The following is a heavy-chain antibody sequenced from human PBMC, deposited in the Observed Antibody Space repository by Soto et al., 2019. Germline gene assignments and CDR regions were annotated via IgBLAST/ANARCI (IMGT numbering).Heavy chain of an antibody. CDR2: IIPIFGTA. Sequence: GASVKVSCTASGGTFSSYAISWVRQAPGQGLEWMGGIIPIFGTANYAQKFQGRVTITADKSTSTAYMELSSLRSEDTAVYYCARARGDSGREHGMAAWGQGTMVTVYS. V-gene: IGHV1-69*06. CDR3: ARARGDSGREHGMAA. D-gene: IGHD5-12*01. CDR1: GGTFSSYA. J-gene: IGHJ6*02.